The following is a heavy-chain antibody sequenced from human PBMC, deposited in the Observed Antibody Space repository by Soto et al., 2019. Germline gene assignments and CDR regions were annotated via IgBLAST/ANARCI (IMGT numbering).Heavy chain of an antibody. CDR1: GYTFTSYD. CDR2: MNPNSGNT. J-gene: IGHJ6*02. CDR3: ARDAMAYCGGDCYPSYYYYYGMDV. Sequence: ASVKVSCKASGYTFTSYDINCVRQATGQVLEWMGWMNPNSGNTGYAQKFQGRVTMTRNTSISTAYMELSSLRSEDTAVYYCARDAMAYCGGDCYPSYYYYYGMDVWGQGTTVTVSS. V-gene: IGHV1-8*01. D-gene: IGHD2-21*02.